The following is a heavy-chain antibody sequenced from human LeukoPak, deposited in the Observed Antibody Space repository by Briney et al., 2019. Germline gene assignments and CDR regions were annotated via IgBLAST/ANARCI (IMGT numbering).Heavy chain of an antibody. CDR1: GFTFSSYA. V-gene: IGHV3-23*01. Sequence: GGSLRLSCGASGFTFSSYAMSWVRQAPGKGLEWVSGISGSDGYTYYADSVKGRFTISRDNSKNTLSLQMNSLRAEDTAVYYCAKFALHVLGYWGQGTLVTVSS. CDR3: AKFALHVLGY. J-gene: IGHJ4*02. CDR2: ISGSDGYT.